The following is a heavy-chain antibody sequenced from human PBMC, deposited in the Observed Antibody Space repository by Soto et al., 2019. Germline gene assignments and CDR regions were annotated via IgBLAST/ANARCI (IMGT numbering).Heavy chain of an antibody. V-gene: IGHV4-31*03. J-gene: IGHJ4*02. CDR1: GVSISSGGYY. CDR2: IYYSGST. Sequence: QVQLQESGPGLVKPSQTLSLTCTVSGVSISSGGYYLSWIRQHPGQGLQWIGNIYYSGSTNYNPSLKSRIIISLDTSKNQFSLKLSSVTAADTAVYFCARYRISGSWSKFDYWGQGTLVPVSS. CDR3: ARYRISGSWSKFDY. D-gene: IGHD6-13*01.